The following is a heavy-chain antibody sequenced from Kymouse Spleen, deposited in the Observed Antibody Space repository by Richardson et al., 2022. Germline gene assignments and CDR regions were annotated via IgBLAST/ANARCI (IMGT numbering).Heavy chain of an antibody. J-gene: IGHJ6*02. CDR1: GFTFSSYW. Sequence: EVQLVESGGGLVQPGGSLRLSCAASGFTFSSYWMHWVRQAPGKGLVWVSRINSDGSSTSYADSVKGRFTISRDNAKNTLYLQMNSLRAEDTAVYYCAREYDNWNFYYYYGMDVWGQGTTVTVSS. CDR2: INSDGSST. CDR3: AREYDNWNFYYYYGMDV. D-gene: IGHD1-7*01. V-gene: IGHV3-74*01.